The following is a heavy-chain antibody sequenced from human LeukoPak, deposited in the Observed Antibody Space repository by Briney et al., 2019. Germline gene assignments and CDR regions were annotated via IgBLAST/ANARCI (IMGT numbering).Heavy chain of an antibody. D-gene: IGHD4-23*01. V-gene: IGHV3-64D*06. CDR1: GFTFSTYA. J-gene: IGHJ3*02. CDR3: VKAGSPATVVNAFDI. CDR2: ISSNGGST. Sequence: GGSLRLSCSASGFTFSTYAMHWVRQAPGKGLEYVSAISSNGGSTYYTDSVKGRFTISRDNSKNTLYLQVSSLRAEDTAVYYCVKAGSPATVVNAFDIWGQGTMVTVSS.